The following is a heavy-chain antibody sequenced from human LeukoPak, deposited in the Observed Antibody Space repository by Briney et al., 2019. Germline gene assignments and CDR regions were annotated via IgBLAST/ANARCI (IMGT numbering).Heavy chain of an antibody. V-gene: IGHV4-4*07. J-gene: IGHJ4*02. CDR1: GSSISNYS. D-gene: IGHD6-19*01. Sequence: SETLSLTCTVSGSSISNYSWTWIRQPAGKRLDWIGRIYTSGGTNYNPSLKTRVTMSVDTSKNQVSLKMSSVTAVDTAMYYCARAAEYSSGWYLFDYWGQGILVTVSA. CDR3: ARAAEYSSGWYLFDY. CDR2: IYTSGGT.